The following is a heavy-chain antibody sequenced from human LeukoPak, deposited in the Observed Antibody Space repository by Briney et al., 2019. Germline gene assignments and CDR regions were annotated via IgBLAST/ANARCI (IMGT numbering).Heavy chain of an antibody. Sequence: SVKVSCKASGGTFSSYAISWVRQAPGQGLEWMGRIIPIFGTANYAQKFQGRVTITTDESTSTAYMELSSLRAEDTAVYYCAREDTAMVLEDWGQGTLVTVSS. CDR3: AREDTAMVLED. CDR2: IIPIFGTA. CDR1: GGTFSSYA. J-gene: IGHJ4*02. V-gene: IGHV1-69*05. D-gene: IGHD5-18*01.